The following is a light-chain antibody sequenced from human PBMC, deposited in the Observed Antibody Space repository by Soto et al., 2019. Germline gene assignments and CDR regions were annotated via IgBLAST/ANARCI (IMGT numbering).Light chain of an antibody. Sequence: QSVLTQPPSVSGAPGQRVAISCSGTTSNIGAGYDVHWYQLLPGPAPKLLIYANTDRPSGVPDRFSGDKSGTSASLAITGLQAEDEAYYYCQSYDSGLSGAIFGGGTKLTVL. J-gene: IGLJ2*01. CDR2: ANT. CDR3: QSYDSGLSGAI. V-gene: IGLV1-40*01. CDR1: TSNIGAGYD.